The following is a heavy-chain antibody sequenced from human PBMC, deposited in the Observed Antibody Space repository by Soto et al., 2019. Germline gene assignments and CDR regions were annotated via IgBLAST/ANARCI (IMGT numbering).Heavy chain of an antibody. J-gene: IGHJ4*02. Sequence: ASVKVSCKASGYAFSHYGISWVRLAPGQGLEWMGWVGVYNGKTNYAQKLQGRVTMTTDTSTSTAYMELRSLRSDDTAVYYCARDLDGSGSCYTEFWGQGTLGTVSS. CDR1: GYAFSHYG. D-gene: IGHD3-10*01. CDR3: ARDLDGSGSCYTEF. V-gene: IGHV1-18*01. CDR2: VGVYNGKT.